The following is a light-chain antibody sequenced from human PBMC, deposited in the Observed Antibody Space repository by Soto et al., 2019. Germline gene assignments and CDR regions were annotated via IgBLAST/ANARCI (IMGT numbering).Light chain of an antibody. V-gene: IGKV3-15*01. J-gene: IGKJ1*01. Sequence: EIVVTQSPATLSVSPGERATLSCRASQSVGSNLAWYQQRPGQAPRLLIYGASTRATGIPARFSGSGSGTGFTLTISSLQSEDFAVYYCQEYNNWPPWTFGKGPRWKS. CDR1: QSVGSN. CDR2: GAS. CDR3: QEYNNWPPWT.